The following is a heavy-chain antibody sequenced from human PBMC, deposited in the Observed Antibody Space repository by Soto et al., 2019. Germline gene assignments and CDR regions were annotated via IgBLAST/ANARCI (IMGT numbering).Heavy chain of an antibody. J-gene: IGHJ4*01. V-gene: IGHV3-48*02. CDR1: GFSISGYS. D-gene: IGHD2-21*01. Sequence: QLVASGGDLVQPGGSLRLSCEASGFSISGYSMSWVRQSAGKGLEWLAYITVVTGNTRYADSVKGRFTISADRGRNSVFLQLNSLRDEDTDVYYCVRDRDMGGDMAHGDFWGQGTLVTVSS. CDR2: ITVVTGNT. CDR3: VRDRDMGGDMAHGDF.